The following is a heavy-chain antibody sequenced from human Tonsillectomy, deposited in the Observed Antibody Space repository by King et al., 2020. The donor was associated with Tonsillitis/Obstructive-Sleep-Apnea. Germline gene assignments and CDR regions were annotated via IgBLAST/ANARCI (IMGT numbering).Heavy chain of an antibody. CDR2: IYYSGNT. CDR1: GGSISSGGYY. J-gene: IGHJ4*02. D-gene: IGHD4-17*01. Sequence: QLQESGPGLVKPSQTLSLTCTVSGGSISSGGYYWSWIRQHPGKGLEWIGCIYYSGNTCYNPSLKSRLTISVDTSKNQFSLKLSSVTPADTAVYYCARGTTVKSFDYWGQGNLVTVSS. CDR3: ARGTTVKSFDY. V-gene: IGHV4-31*03.